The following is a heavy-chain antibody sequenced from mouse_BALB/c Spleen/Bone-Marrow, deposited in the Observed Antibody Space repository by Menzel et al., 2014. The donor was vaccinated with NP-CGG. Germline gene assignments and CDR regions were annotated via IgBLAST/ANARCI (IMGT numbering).Heavy chain of an antibody. Sequence: VKLQESGAELVMPGTSVKVSCKASGYAFTNYLIEWVKQRPGQGLEWIGVINPGSGGTNYNEKFRGKATLTADKSSSXAYMQLSSLTSDDSAVYFCARCLTGTSALDFWGQGTSVTVSS. CDR2: INPGSGGT. V-gene: IGHV1-54*01. J-gene: IGHJ4*01. D-gene: IGHD4-1*01. CDR3: ARCLTGTSALDF. CDR1: GYAFTNYL.